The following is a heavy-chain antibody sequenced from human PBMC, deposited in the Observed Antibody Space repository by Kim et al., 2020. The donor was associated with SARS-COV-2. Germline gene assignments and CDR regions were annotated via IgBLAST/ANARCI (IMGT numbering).Heavy chain of an antibody. Sequence: SETLSLTCSVYGDSLNTADYYWSWIRQPPGKGLEWVGYIHNAENTFYNPSLRSRLRISVDILNSQLFLQLASVTVADTAIYYCARAGALKDVDPYYFDHWGRGILVTVSS. CDR2: IHNAENT. CDR3: ARAGALKDVDPYYFDH. CDR1: GDSLNTADYY. V-gene: IGHV4-30-4*01. J-gene: IGHJ4*02. D-gene: IGHD3-10*01.